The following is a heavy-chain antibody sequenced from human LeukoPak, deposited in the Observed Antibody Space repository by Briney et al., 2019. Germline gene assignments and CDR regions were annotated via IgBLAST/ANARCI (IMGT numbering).Heavy chain of an antibody. Sequence: GGSLRLSCAASGFSFSGYAMSWVRQAPGKGLEWVSDINGSGGSTYYADSVRRRFTISIDNSKNTLYLQMNSLRAEQTAVYYCAKDGTWCNLLNRGFYFDCWGQGTLVTASS. D-gene: IGHD2-8*02. CDR2: INGSGGST. CDR1: GFSFSGYA. V-gene: IGHV3-23*01. J-gene: IGHJ4*02. CDR3: AKDGTWCNLLNRGFYFDC.